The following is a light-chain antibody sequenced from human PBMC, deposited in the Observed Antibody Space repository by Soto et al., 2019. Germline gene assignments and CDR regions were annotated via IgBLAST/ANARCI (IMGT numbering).Light chain of an antibody. CDR1: SGIVGSFSL. J-gene: IGLJ1*01. CDR2: EGH. CDR3: CLYIGATTDV. V-gene: IGLV2-23*01. Sequence: QSAPAPPASVSGSPGQTITISCTGTSGIVGSFSLVSWYQQHPGKAPKVTMSEGHRRPSAVPDRFSGSISVNSASLTISGLQTDVEADNYSCLYIGATTDVFGSGTRSPS.